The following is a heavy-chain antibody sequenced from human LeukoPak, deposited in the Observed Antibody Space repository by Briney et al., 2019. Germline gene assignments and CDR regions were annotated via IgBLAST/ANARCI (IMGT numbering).Heavy chain of an antibody. J-gene: IGHJ4*02. V-gene: IGHV1-8*01. CDR3: ARGVPTDFWSGYYSGDLDY. CDR2: MNPNSGNT. D-gene: IGHD3-3*01. Sequence: ASVKVSCKASGYTFTSYDINWVRQATGQGLERMGWMNPNSGNTGYAQKFQGRVTMTRNNSITTAYMELSSLRSEDTAGYYCARGVPTDFWSGYYSGDLDYWGQGTLVTVSS. CDR1: GYTFTSYD.